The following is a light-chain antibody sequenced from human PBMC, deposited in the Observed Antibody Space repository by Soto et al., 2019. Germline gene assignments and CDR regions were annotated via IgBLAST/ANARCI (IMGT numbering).Light chain of an antibody. CDR3: QSYDSGLSGLVV. CDR2: YTS. V-gene: IGLV1-40*01. Sequence: QSVLTQPPSVSGAPGQRVTISCAGSSSNIGAGYDVHWYQQLPGTAPKLLISYTSNRPSGVPDRFSGSKSGTSASPAISGLQAEDEADYYCQSYDSGLSGLVVFGGGTKLTVL. J-gene: IGLJ2*01. CDR1: SSNIGAGYD.